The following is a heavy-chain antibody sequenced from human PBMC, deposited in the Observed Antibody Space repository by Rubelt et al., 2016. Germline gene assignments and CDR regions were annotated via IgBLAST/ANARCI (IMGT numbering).Heavy chain of an antibody. J-gene: IGHJ5*02. D-gene: IGHD5-18*01. V-gene: IGHV5-51*01. CDR2: IYPGDSDT. Sequence: IGWVRQMPGKGLEWMGIIYPGDSDTRYSPSFQGQVTISADKSISTAYLQWSSLKASDTAMYYCARLLRIQLWLRHNNWFDPWGQGTLVTVSS. CDR3: ARLLRIQLWLRHNNWFDP.